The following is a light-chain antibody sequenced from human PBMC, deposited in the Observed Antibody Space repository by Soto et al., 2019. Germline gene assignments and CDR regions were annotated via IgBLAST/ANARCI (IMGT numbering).Light chain of an antibody. Sequence: QSVLTQSPSASASLGASVKLTCTLSSGHSNYAIAWHQQQSEQGPRYLMKLNSDGSHSKGDAIPDRFSGSSSGAERYLTVPSLQSEAEADYYCQTWGSGSVVFGGGTQLTVL. V-gene: IGLV4-69*01. J-gene: IGLJ3*02. CDR2: LNSDGSH. CDR1: SGHSNYA. CDR3: QTWGSGSVV.